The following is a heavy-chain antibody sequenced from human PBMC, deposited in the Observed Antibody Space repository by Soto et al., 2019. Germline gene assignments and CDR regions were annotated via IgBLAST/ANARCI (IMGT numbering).Heavy chain of an antibody. D-gene: IGHD3-10*01. J-gene: IGHJ6*03. V-gene: IGHV1-8*01. CDR1: GYTFTSYD. CDR2: MNPNSGNT. Sequence: ASVKVSCKASGYTFTSYDINWVRQATGQGLEWMGWMNPNSGNTGYAQKFQGRVTMTRNTSISTAYMELSSLRSEDTAVYYCAREKGDYYGSGSGEWYYYYYMDVWGKGTTVTVSS. CDR3: AREKGDYYGSGSGEWYYYYYMDV.